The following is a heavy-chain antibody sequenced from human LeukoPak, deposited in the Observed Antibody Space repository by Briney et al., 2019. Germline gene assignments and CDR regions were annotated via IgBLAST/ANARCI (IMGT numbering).Heavy chain of an antibody. Sequence: GASVKVSCKASGYTFTGYYMHWVRQAPGQGLEWMGWINPNSGGTNYAQKFQGRVQITADESTSTAYMELSSLRSEDTAVYYCARAGSANIAAAFDYWGQGTLVTVSS. D-gene: IGHD6-13*01. CDR2: INPNSGGT. V-gene: IGHV1-2*02. CDR3: ARAGSANIAAAFDY. CDR1: GYTFTGYY. J-gene: IGHJ4*02.